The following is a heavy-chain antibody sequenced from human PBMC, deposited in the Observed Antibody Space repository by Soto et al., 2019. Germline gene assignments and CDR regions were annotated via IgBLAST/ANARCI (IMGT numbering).Heavy chain of an antibody. CDR2: IYWNDDT. J-gene: IGHJ4*02. Sequence: SGPTQGSATRPLTLTCTFSGLAVSTSGGGVGWSRQTPGTALEWLALIYWNDDTRYSPSLKSRLTITKDTSKNQVVLTMTNMDTVDRATYYRVTYTLPTRVWEYWGQGAAVNVAS. V-gene: IGHV2-5*04. D-gene: IGHD1-1*01. CDR3: VTYTLPTRVWEY. CDR1: GLAVSTSGGG.